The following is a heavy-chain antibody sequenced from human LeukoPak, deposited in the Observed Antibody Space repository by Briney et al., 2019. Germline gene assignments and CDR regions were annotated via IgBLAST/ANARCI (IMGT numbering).Heavy chain of an antibody. V-gene: IGHV3-7*01. CDR3: ARHRSGGSQDDAFDI. Sequence: GGSLRLSCAASEFTFSTYWMSWVRQAPGKGLEWVADIKQDGSEKYYVHSVRGRFTISRQNAKNSLFLQMNSLRAEDTAVYYCARHRSGGSQDDAFDIWGQGTMVTVSS. CDR1: EFTFSTYW. CDR2: IKQDGSEK. D-gene: IGHD2-15*01. J-gene: IGHJ3*02.